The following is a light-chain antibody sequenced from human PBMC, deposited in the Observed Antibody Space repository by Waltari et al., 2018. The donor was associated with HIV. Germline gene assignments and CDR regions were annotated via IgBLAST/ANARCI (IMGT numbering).Light chain of an antibody. CDR2: EDN. V-gene: IGLV6-57*01. J-gene: IGLJ2*01. CDR3: QSYDSSNHVV. Sequence: NFMLTQPHSVSESPGKTVTISCTRSSGNISSNYVQWYQQRPGSSPTTVIYEDNQRPPGVRDRFSCSIDSSSNSASLTISGLKTEDEADYYWQSYDSSNHVVFGGGTKLTVL. CDR1: SGNISSNY.